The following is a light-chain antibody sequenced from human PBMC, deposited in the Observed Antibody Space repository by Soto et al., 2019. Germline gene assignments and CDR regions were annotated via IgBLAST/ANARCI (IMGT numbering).Light chain of an antibody. J-gene: IGKJ5*01. V-gene: IGKV3-11*01. CDR3: QQRSNWPIT. CDR1: QSVSSY. Sequence: ETVWTQSPATLSLSPGEIATLSCRASQSVSSYLAWYQQKPGQAPRLLIYDASNRATGIPARFSGSGSGTDFTLIISSLEPEDFAVYYCQQRSNWPITFGQGTRLEIK. CDR2: DAS.